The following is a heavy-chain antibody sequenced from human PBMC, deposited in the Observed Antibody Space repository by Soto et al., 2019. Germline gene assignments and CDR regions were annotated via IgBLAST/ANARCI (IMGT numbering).Heavy chain of an antibody. Sequence: GGSLRLSCAASGFTFSSYWMSWVRQAPGKGLEWVANIKQDGSEKYYVDSVKGRFTISRDNAKNSLYLQMNSLRAEDTAVYYCARDWQTHGDYYYGMDVWGQGTTVTVSS. CDR2: IKQDGSEK. J-gene: IGHJ6*02. D-gene: IGHD3-10*01. CDR1: GFTFSSYW. V-gene: IGHV3-7*01. CDR3: ARDWQTHGDYYYGMDV.